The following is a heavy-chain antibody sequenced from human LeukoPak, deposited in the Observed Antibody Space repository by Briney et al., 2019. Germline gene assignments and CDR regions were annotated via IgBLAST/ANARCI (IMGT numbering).Heavy chain of an antibody. D-gene: IGHD1-26*01. Sequence: SETLSLTCAVYGGYFSGYYWSWIRQPPGKGLEWIGYIYYSGSTNYNPSLKSRVTISVDTSKNQFSLKLSSVTAADTAVYYCARAPYSGSYFFDYWGQGTLVTVSS. V-gene: IGHV4-59*01. CDR1: GGYFSGYY. CDR2: IYYSGST. CDR3: ARAPYSGSYFFDY. J-gene: IGHJ4*02.